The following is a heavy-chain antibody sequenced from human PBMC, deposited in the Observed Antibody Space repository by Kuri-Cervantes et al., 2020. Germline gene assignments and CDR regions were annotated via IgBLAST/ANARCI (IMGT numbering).Heavy chain of an antibody. CDR1: GFTFRDSA. D-gene: IGHD1-1*01. CDR3: ARDWYRRDYMDV. V-gene: IGHV3-23*01. J-gene: IGHJ6*03. Sequence: GESLKISCAVSGFTFRDSAMSWVRQAPGKGLEWVSTVTGSGDRTFYADSVKGRFSISRDNSKNTLYLQMNSLRAEDTAVYYCARDWYRRDYMDVWGKGTTVTVSS. CDR2: VTGSGDRT.